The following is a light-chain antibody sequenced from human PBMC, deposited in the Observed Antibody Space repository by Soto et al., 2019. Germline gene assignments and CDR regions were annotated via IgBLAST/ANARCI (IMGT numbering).Light chain of an antibody. V-gene: IGKV1-5*03. J-gene: IGKJ1*01. CDR2: KAS. CDR3: QHYNSYSEA. Sequence: DIQMTQSPSTLSASVGDRVTITCRASQRINNYVNWYQHKPGKAPKLLIYKASTLKSGVPSRFSGSGSGTEFTLTISSLQPDDFATYYCQHYNSYSEAFGQGTKVELK. CDR1: QRINNY.